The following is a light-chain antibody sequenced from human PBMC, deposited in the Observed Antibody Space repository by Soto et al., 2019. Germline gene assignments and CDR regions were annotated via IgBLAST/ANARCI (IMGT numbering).Light chain of an antibody. CDR3: QQTYSGPRT. CDR2: GAF. J-gene: IGKJ1*01. CDR1: QSISTS. V-gene: IGKV1-39*01. Sequence: DVQMTQSPSSLSASVGDSVTITCRASQSISTSLNWYQQKPGKAPEVLIYGAFRLQSGVPSRFSGSGSGTDFTLTITSLQPEDFATYYCQQTYSGPRTFCRWTKVEVK.